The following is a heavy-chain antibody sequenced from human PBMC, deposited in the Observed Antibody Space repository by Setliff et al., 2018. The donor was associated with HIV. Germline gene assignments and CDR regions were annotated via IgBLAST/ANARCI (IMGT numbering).Heavy chain of an antibody. V-gene: IGHV4-39*01. CDR3: ARPALGIGGGSRFDN. D-gene: IGHD3-10*01. CDR1: GGSFISSRYY. J-gene: IGHJ4*02. Sequence: SETLSLTCTVSGGSFISSRYYWGWIRQPPGKGLEWIGNIHYGGFFWYSPSLKSRVTISVDTSKNQFSLKLSSVTAADTAVYYCARPALGIGGGSRFDNWGQGTQVTVSS. CDR2: IHYGGFF.